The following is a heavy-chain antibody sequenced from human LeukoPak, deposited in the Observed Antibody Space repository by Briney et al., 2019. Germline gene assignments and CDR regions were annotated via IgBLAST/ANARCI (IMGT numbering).Heavy chain of an antibody. CDR3: ARHGGGYSFDY. V-gene: IGHV4-59*08. CDR1: GGSISSYC. D-gene: IGHD5-24*01. J-gene: IGHJ4*02. CDR2: ICSSGGP. Sequence: SETPSLTCTGSGGSISSYCWTWIRQPPGKGLEWIGYICSSGGPNYNPSLKSRVTMSVGTSNNQFSLKLNSVTAADAAMYYCARHGGGYSFDYWGKGTLVTVSS.